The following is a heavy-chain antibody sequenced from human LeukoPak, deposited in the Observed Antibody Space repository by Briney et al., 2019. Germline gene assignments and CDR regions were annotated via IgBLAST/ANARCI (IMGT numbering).Heavy chain of an antibody. V-gene: IGHV1-24*01. CDR2: FDPEDGER. CDR1: GYTLSELS. Sequence: ASVKVSCKVSGYTLSELSMHWVRQAPGKGLEWMGGFDPEDGERRYAQSFRDRLTMTQDSSADTLYMELRSLRSDDTAVYYCARDRSGASFDYWGQGTLVTVSS. J-gene: IGHJ4*02. D-gene: IGHD6-19*01. CDR3: ARDRSGASFDY.